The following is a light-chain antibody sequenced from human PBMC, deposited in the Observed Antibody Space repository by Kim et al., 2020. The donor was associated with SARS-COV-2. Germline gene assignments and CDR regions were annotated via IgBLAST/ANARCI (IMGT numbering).Light chain of an antibody. Sequence: DIQMTQSPSTLSASVGDRVTITCRASQIVDTYLAWYQQKPGKAPNLLIYQASNLQIGVPSRFSGSGSGAEFTLTISSLQPDDFATYYSQHSIRFPDTFGQGTRLEI. V-gene: IGKV1-5*03. CDR2: QAS. CDR3: QHSIRFPDT. CDR1: QIVDTY. J-gene: IGKJ2*01.